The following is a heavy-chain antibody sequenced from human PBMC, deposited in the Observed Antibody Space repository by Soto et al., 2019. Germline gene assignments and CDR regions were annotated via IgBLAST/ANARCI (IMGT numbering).Heavy chain of an antibody. V-gene: IGHV1-69*12. CDR2: FIPIFPTP. J-gene: IGHJ6*02. CDR3: ARDKDRLQLGGNYYYILDV. CDR1: GGTFSTSA. Sequence: QVQLEQSGAEVKKPGSSVKVSCKASGGTFSTSAISWVRQAPGQGLEWMGGFIPIFPTPDYAHKFQGRLTTTADESATTAYMELSGLKSDDTAVYYCARDKDRLQLGGNYYYILDVWGQGTTVTVSS. D-gene: IGHD5-12*01.